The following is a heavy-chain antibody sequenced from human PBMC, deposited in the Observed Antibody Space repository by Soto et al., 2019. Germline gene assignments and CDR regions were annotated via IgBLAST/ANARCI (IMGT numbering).Heavy chain of an antibody. CDR3: ATDLYNWNYVTDP. D-gene: IGHD1-7*01. CDR1: GYTLTELS. J-gene: IGHJ5*02. CDR2: FDPEDGET. V-gene: IGHV1-24*01. Sequence: GASVTVSCKVSGYTLTELSMHWVRQAPGKGLEWMGGFDPEDGETIYAQKFQGRVTMTEDTSTDTAYMELSSLRSEDTAVYYCATDLYNWNYVTDPWGQGPLVTVYS.